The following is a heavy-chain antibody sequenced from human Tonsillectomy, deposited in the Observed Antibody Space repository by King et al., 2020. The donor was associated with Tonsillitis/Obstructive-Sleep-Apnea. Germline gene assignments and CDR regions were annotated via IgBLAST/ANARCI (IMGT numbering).Heavy chain of an antibody. Sequence: VQLQESGPGLVKPSETLSLTCTVSGGSISSYYWSWIRPPPGKGLEWIGYIYYSGSTNYNPSLKSRVTISVDTSKNQFSLKLSSVTAADTAVYYCARGAGYSYGYDWFDPWGQGTLVTVSS. CDR2: IYYSGST. D-gene: IGHD5-18*01. J-gene: IGHJ5*02. CDR1: GGSISSYY. V-gene: IGHV4-59*01. CDR3: ARGAGYSYGYDWFDP.